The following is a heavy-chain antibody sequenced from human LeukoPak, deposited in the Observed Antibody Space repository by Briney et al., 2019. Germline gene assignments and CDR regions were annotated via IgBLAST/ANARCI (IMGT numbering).Heavy chain of an antibody. CDR1: GYSISSGYY. D-gene: IGHD5-18*01. V-gene: IGHV4-38-2*02. Sequence: SETLSLTCTVSGYSISSGYYWGWIRQPPGKGLEWIGSIYHSGSTYYNPSLKSRVTISVDTSKNQFSLKLSSVTAADTAVYYCARQNGGYSYGYRGDYFDYWGQGTLVTVSS. CDR2: IYHSGST. CDR3: ARQNGGYSYGYRGDYFDY. J-gene: IGHJ4*02.